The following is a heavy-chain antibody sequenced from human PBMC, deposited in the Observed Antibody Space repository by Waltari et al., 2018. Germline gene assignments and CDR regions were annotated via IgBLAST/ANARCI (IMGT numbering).Heavy chain of an antibody. D-gene: IGHD4-17*01. J-gene: IGHJ4*02. CDR2: VKSDGTTT. Sequence: VQLVGSGGGLAQPGGSLRLSCTASGFTFTNRWMNWVRQGPGKGLMWVSRVKSDGTTTNYADSVRGRFTMSRDNAKNTVYLQMNSLRVDDTAVYFCVRAIGDYVSPVFDFWGQGVMVSVSS. CDR3: VRAIGDYVSPVFDF. V-gene: IGHV3-74*01. CDR1: GFTFTNRW.